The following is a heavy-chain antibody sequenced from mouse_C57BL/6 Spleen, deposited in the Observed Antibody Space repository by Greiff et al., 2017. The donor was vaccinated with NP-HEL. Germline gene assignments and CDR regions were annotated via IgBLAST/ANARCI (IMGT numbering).Heavy chain of an antibody. CDR1: GFTFSDYY. D-gene: IGHD3-1*01. CDR3: ARLGGLDY. V-gene: IGHV5-12*01. Sequence: EVQRVESGGGLVQPGGSLKLSCAASGFTFSDYYMYWVRQTPEKRLEWVAYISNGGGSTYYPDTVKGRFTISRDNAKNTLYLHMSRLKSEDTAMYYCARLGGLDYGGQGTSVTVSS. CDR2: ISNGGGST. J-gene: IGHJ4*01.